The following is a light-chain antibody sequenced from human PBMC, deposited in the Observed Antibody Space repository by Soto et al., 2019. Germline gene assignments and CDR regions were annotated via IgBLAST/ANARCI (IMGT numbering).Light chain of an antibody. Sequence: EIALTQSPGALSLSPGERATLSCRASQSVSSSFLAWFQQKPGQAPRLLIYGASSRATGIPDRISGSGSGTDFTLTISRLEPEDFSVYYCPQYGSSPLIFGQGTRLELK. V-gene: IGKV3-20*01. CDR3: PQYGSSPLI. J-gene: IGKJ5*01. CDR2: GAS. CDR1: QSVSSSF.